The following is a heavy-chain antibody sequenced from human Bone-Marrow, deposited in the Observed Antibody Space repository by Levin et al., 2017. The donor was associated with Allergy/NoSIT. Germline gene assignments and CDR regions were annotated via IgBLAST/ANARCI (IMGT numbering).Heavy chain of an antibody. V-gene: IGHV3-53*01. Sequence: LSLTCAGAGFSVSSNYMSWVRQAPGKGLEWVSLFYRGGDTDYADSVKGRFTISRDSSKNTLYLQMNSLRAEDTAVYYCARGARGNYYYGMDVWGQGTTVTVSS. CDR3: ARGARGNYYYGMDV. J-gene: IGHJ6*02. CDR2: FYRGGDT. D-gene: IGHD3-16*01. CDR1: GFSVSSNY.